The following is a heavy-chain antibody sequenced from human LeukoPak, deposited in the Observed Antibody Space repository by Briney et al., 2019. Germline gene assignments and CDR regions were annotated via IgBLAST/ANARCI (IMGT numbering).Heavy chain of an antibody. CDR1: GYTLTELS. CDR2: FDPEDGET. V-gene: IGHV1-24*01. J-gene: IGHJ4*02. CDR3: ATDPPGTAQFDY. Sequence: ASVKVSCKVSGYTLTELSMHWVRQAPGKGLEWMGGFDPEDGETIYAQKFQGRVTMTEDTSTDTAYMELSSLRSEDTAVYYCATDPPGTAQFDYWGQGTLVTDSS. D-gene: IGHD6-25*01.